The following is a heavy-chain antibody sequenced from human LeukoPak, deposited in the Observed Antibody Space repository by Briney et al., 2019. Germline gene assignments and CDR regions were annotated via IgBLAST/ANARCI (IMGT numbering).Heavy chain of an antibody. V-gene: IGHV3-30-3*01. CDR1: GFTFSSYA. CDR2: ISYDGSNK. J-gene: IGHJ4*02. CDR3: AKDPGDLWSGYYFDY. D-gene: IGHD3-3*01. Sequence: PGGSLRLSCAASGFTFSSYAMHWVRQAPGKGLEWVAVISYDGSNKYYADSVKGRFTISRDNSKNTLYLQMNSLRAEDTAVYYCAKDPGDLWSGYYFDYWGQGTLVTVSS.